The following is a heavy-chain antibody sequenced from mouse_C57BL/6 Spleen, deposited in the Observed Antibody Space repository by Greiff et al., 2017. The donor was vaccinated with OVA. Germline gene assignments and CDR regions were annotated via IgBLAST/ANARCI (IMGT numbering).Heavy chain of an antibody. CDR1: GYAFSSYW. J-gene: IGHJ2*01. CDR3: VNYCNYDY. D-gene: IGHD2-1*01. CDR2: IYPGDGDT. V-gene: IGHV1-82*01. Sequence: QVQLQQSGPELVKPGASVKISCTASGYAFSSYWMHWVKQRPGQGLEWIGRIYPGDGDTNYNGKFKGKATLTADTSSNTAYLQLSSLTSEDTAVYYCVNYCNYDYWGQGTTLTVSS.